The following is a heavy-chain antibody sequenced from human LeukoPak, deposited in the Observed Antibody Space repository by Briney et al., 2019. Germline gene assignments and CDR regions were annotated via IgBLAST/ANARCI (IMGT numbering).Heavy chain of an antibody. D-gene: IGHD3-3*01. V-gene: IGHV3-11*01. Sequence: GGSLRLSCAASGFTFSDYYMSWIRQAPGKGLEWVSYISSSGSTIYYADSVKGRFTISRDNAKNSLYLQMNSLRAEDTAVYYCARDEFGYDFWSGYPPYYYMDVWGKGTTVTVSS. J-gene: IGHJ6*03. CDR2: ISSSGSTI. CDR1: GFTFSDYY. CDR3: ARDEFGYDFWSGYPPYYYMDV.